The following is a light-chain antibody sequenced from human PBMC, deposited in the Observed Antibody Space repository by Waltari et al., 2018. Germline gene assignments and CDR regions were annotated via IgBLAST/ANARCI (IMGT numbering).Light chain of an antibody. J-gene: IGKJ2*01. CDR1: QSLVHSDGNTH. V-gene: IGKV2-30*02. CDR3: MQGTNWPYT. CDR2: RVS. Sequence: EVVMTQSPLSLPVTLGQPASISCKSSQSLVHSDGNTHLNWFQQRPGQSPRRLFYRVSSRESGVPDRFSGSGSGTDFTLKISRVEAEDVGVYYCMQGTNWPYTFGQGTRLDIK.